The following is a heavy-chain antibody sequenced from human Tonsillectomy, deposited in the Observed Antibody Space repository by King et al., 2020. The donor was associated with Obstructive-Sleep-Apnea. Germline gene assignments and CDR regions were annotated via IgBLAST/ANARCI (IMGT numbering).Heavy chain of an antibody. J-gene: IGHJ4*02. D-gene: IGHD5-18*01. Sequence: VQLVESGGGLVQPGESLRLSCAVAGLTYSNHWMSWVRQAPGKGLEWVAKIKEDGSDKYYVDSVKGRFTISRDNAKNSLYLQMNSLRFEDTAMYYCVRGGYTYDYWGQGTLVIVSS. CDR2: IKEDGSDK. CDR3: VRGGYTYDY. V-gene: IGHV3-7*01. CDR1: GLTYSNHW.